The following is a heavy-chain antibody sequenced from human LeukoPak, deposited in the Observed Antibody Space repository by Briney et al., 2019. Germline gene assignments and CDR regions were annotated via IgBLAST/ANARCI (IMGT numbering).Heavy chain of an antibody. CDR3: ARVPLRSFDLDSFDI. CDR2: MYYSGST. D-gene: IGHD3-9*01. CDR1: GGSVSRGTYY. Sequence: SQTLSLTCTVSGGSVSRGTYYWSWIRQPPGKGLEWIGYMYYSGSTNYNPSLKSRVTISVHTSKNHFSLKLSSMPAADTAVYYCARVPLRSFDLDSFDIWGQGTMVTVSS. J-gene: IGHJ3*02. V-gene: IGHV4-61*03.